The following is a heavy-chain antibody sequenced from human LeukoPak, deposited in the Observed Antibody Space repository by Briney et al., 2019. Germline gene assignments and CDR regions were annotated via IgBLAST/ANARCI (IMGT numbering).Heavy chain of an antibody. V-gene: IGHV3-21*01. CDR2: ISSSSSYI. CDR1: GFTFSSYA. Sequence: GGSLSLSCVASGFTFSSYAMHWVRQAPGKGLEWVSSISSSSSYIYYADSVKGRFTISRDNAKNSLYLQMNSLRAEDTAVYYCARGAYYDSSGNFDYWGQGTLVTVSS. CDR3: ARGAYYDSSGNFDY. D-gene: IGHD3-22*01. J-gene: IGHJ4*02.